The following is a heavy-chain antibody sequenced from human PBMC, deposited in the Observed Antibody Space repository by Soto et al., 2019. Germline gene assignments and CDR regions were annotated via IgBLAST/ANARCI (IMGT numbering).Heavy chain of an antibody. CDR1: GFTFSSYG. CDR3: AKSSLRTFGGVIVNGPFDY. Sequence: GGSLRLSCAASGFTFSSYGMHWVRQAPGKGLEWVAVISYDGSNKYYADSVKGRFTISRDNSKNTLYLQMNSLRAEDTAVYYCAKSSLRTFGGVIVNGPFDYWGQGTLVTVSS. D-gene: IGHD3-16*02. CDR2: ISYDGSNK. J-gene: IGHJ4*02. V-gene: IGHV3-30*18.